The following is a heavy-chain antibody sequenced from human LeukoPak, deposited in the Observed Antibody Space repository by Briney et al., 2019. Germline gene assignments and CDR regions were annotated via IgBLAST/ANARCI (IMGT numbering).Heavy chain of an antibody. CDR1: GGSISSYY. CDR2: IYTSGST. J-gene: IGHJ6*03. Sequence: PSETLSLTCTVSGGSISSYYWSWIRQPAGKGLEWIGRIYTSGSTNYNPSLKSRVTISVDTSKNQFSLKLSSVTAADTAVYYCARSDSSSWGYYYYYYMDVWGKGTTVTVSS. CDR3: ARSDSSSWGYYYYYYMDV. V-gene: IGHV4-4*07. D-gene: IGHD6-13*01.